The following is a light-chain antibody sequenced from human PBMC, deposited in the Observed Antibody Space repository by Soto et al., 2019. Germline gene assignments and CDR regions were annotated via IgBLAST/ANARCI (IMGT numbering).Light chain of an antibody. CDR1: QSVGSTF. J-gene: IGKJ2*02. Sequence: EIVLTQSPGTLSLSPGERATLSCRASQSVGSTFLAWYQQKPGQAPKLLISGASSRATGIPDKFSGSGSGTDFTLTISRLEPEDFALYSCQQYGSSPGTFGQGTKLEIK. CDR2: GAS. CDR3: QQYGSSPGT. V-gene: IGKV3-20*01.